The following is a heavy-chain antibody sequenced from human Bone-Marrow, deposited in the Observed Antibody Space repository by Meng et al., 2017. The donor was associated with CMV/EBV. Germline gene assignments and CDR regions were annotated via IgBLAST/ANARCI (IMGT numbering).Heavy chain of an antibody. CDR1: GNTFTSYD. Sequence: ASVKVSCKASGNTFTSYDINWVRQATGQGLEWMGWMNPNSGNAGYVQKFQGRVTMTWNTSISTAYMELSSLRSGDTAVYYCARYSSIPFDFWGQGTLVTVSS. CDR3: ARYSSIPFDF. J-gene: IGHJ4*02. CDR2: MNPNSGNA. V-gene: IGHV1-8*01. D-gene: IGHD6-13*01.